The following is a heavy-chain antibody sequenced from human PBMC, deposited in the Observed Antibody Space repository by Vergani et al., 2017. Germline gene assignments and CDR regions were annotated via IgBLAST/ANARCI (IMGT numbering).Heavy chain of an antibody. J-gene: IGHJ4*02. V-gene: IGHV3-30-3*01. Sequence: QVQLVESGGGVVQPGRSLRLSCAASGFTFSSYAMQWVRQAPGKGLEWVAVISYDGSNKYYADSVKGRFTISRDNAKNSLYLQMNSLRAEDTAVYYCARGSSYYDFWSGYYRSNYFDYWGQGTLVTVSS. CDR1: GFTFSSYA. CDR3: ARGSSYYDFWSGYYRSNYFDY. CDR2: ISYDGSNK. D-gene: IGHD3-3*01.